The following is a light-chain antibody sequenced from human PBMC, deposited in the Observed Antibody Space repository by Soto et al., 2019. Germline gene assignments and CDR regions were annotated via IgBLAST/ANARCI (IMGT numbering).Light chain of an antibody. V-gene: IGKV1-5*03. CDR1: QSISSW. J-gene: IGKJ2*01. Sequence: DIQMTQSPSTLSASVGDRVTITCRASQSISSWLAWYQQKPGKAPNLLIYKASSLESGVPSRFSVSRSGTEFTLTISCLQPDDFATYYCQQYNSYSGTFGQGTKLEIK. CDR2: KAS. CDR3: QQYNSYSGT.